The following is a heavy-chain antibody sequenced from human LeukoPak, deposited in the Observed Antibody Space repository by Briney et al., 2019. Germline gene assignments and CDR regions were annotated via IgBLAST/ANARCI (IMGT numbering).Heavy chain of an antibody. Sequence: ASVKVSCKASGGTFSSYAISWVRQAPGQGLEWMGGIIPIFGTANYAQKFQGRVTITADESTSTAYMELSSLRSEDTAVYYCARSMVVAAIVNWFDPWGQGTLVTVSS. J-gene: IGHJ5*02. D-gene: IGHD2-15*01. V-gene: IGHV1-69*13. CDR2: IIPIFGTA. CDR1: GGTFSSYA. CDR3: ARSMVVAAIVNWFDP.